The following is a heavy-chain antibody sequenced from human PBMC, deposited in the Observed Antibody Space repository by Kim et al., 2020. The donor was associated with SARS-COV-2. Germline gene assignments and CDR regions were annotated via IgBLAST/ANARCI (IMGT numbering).Heavy chain of an antibody. Sequence: NYAQKLQGRVTMTTDTSTSTAYMELRSLRSDDTAVYYCARDSDSSGWYGNWGQGTLVTVSS. J-gene: IGHJ4*02. V-gene: IGHV1-18*01. CDR3: ARDSDSSGWYGN. D-gene: IGHD6-19*01.